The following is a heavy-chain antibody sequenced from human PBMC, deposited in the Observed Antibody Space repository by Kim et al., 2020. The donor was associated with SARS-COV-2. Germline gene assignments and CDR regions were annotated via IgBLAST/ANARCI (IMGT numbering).Heavy chain of an antibody. Sequence: GGSLRLSCAASGFTFSSYAMHWVRQAPGKGLEWVAVISYDGSNKYYADSVKGRFTISRDNSKNTLYLQMNSLRAEDTAVYYCASLYPLDSYGRDYYGMDVWGQGTTVTVSS. V-gene: IGHV3-30*04. CDR1: GFTFSSYA. CDR2: ISYDGSNK. D-gene: IGHD5-18*01. CDR3: ASLYPLDSYGRDYYGMDV. J-gene: IGHJ6*02.